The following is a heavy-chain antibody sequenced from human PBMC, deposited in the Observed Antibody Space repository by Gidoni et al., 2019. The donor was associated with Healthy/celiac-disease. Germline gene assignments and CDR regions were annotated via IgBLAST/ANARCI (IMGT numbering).Heavy chain of an antibody. CDR3: AKVGYCGSTSCYTLKGDAFDI. V-gene: IGHV3-9*01. Sequence: GESGGGLVQPGRSLRLSCAASGFTFDDYAMHWVRQAPGKGLEWVSGISWNSGSIGYADSVKGRFTISRDNAKNSLYLQMNSLRAEDTAWYYCAKVGYCGSTSCYTLKGDAFDIWGQGTMVTVSS. CDR1: GFTFDDYA. D-gene: IGHD2-2*02. J-gene: IGHJ3*02. CDR2: ISWNSGSI.